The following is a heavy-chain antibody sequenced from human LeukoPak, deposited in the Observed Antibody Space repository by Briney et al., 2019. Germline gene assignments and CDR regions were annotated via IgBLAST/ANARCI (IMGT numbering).Heavy chain of an antibody. Sequence: ASVKVSCKASGYTFTGYYMHWVRQAPGQGLEWMGWINPNSGGTNYAQKFQGRVTMTRDTSISTAYTELSRLRSDDTAVYYCARDEYYDFWSGYYSRFDPWGQGTLVTVSS. CDR3: ARDEYYDFWSGYYSRFDP. V-gene: IGHV1-2*02. CDR2: INPNSGGT. CDR1: GYTFTGYY. J-gene: IGHJ5*02. D-gene: IGHD3-3*01.